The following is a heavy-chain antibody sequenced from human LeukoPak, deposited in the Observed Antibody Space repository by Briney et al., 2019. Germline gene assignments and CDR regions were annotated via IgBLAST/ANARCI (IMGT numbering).Heavy chain of an antibody. J-gene: IGHJ4*02. V-gene: IGHV4-34*01. CDR2: INHSGST. Sequence: SETLSLTCAVYGGSFSGYYWSWIRQPPGKGLEWIGEINHSGSTNYNPSLKSRVTISVDTSKNQFSLKLSSVTAADTAVYYCARAELTGYGVDYWGQGTLVTVSS. CDR3: ARAELTGYGVDY. D-gene: IGHD3-9*01. CDR1: GGSFSGYY.